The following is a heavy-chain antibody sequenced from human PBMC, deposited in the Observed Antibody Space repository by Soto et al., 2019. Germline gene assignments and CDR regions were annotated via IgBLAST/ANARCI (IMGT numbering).Heavy chain of an antibody. CDR2: INHSGTT. CDR1: DESFSDYY. CDR3: ARAGGKSYLADY. V-gene: IGHV4-34*01. Sequence: QVQLQQWGAGLLKPSETLSLTCAVYDESFSDYYWSWTRRPPGKGLEWIGEINHSGTTNYNPSLKSRVTISVDTSKKQVSLKLSSVTAADTAVYYWARAGGKSYLADYWGQGTLVAVS. J-gene: IGHJ4*02. D-gene: IGHD2-15*01.